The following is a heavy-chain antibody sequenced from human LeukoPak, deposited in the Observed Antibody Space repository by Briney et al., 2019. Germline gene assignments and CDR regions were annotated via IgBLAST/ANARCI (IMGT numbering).Heavy chain of an antibody. J-gene: IGHJ4*02. CDR3: AGERGYYYDSSGYYLSY. V-gene: IGHV4-59*01. D-gene: IGHD3-22*01. CDR2: IYYSGST. Sequence: SETLSLTCTVSGGSISSYYWSWIRQPPGKGLEWLGCIYYSGSTNYNPSLKSRVTISVDTSKNQFSLKLSSVTAADTAVYYCAGERGYYYDSSGYYLSYWGQGTLVTVSS. CDR1: GGSISSYY.